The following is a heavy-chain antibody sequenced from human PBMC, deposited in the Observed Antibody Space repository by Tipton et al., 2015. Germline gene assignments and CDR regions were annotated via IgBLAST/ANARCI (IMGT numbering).Heavy chain of an antibody. J-gene: IGHJ4*02. V-gene: IGHV6-1*01. CDR3: ARHGEKYCSGGDCYPRSPDY. D-gene: IGHD2-15*01. Sequence: GLVKPSQTLSLTCAISGDSVSSSSGTWNWIRQSPSRGLEWLGRTFYRSRWYNDYVASVQSRITINPDTSKNQFSLKLSSVTAADTAVYYCARHGEKYCSGGDCYPRSPDYWGQGTLVTVSS. CDR1: GDSVSSSSGT. CDR2: TFYRSRWYN.